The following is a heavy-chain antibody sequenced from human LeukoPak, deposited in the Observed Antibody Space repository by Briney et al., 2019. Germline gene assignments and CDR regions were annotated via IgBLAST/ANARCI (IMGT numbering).Heavy chain of an antibody. D-gene: IGHD5-12*01. V-gene: IGHV3-48*01. CDR1: GFTFSNYN. CDR2: ISSDSATK. CDR3: ARGDSGSTD. J-gene: IGHJ4*02. Sequence: GGSLRLSCAASGFTFSNYNMNWVRQAPGKGLEWVSYISSDSATKYYADSVKGRFTISRDNAKDSLYLQMNSLRAEDTAVYYCARGDSGSTDWGQGTLVTVSS.